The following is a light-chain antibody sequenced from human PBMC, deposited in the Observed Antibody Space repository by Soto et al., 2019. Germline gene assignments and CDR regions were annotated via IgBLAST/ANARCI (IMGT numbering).Light chain of an antibody. CDR2: EVN. V-gene: IGLV2-8*01. Sequence: QSALTQPPSASGSPGQSVTISCTGTTSDVGGYNYVSWYQLHPDKVPKLIIYEVNKRPSGVPDRFSGSKSGSTASLTVSGLQAEDEADSFCSSYAGSKNFILFGGGTKLTVL. CDR1: TSDVGGYNY. CDR3: SSYAGSKNFIL. J-gene: IGLJ2*01.